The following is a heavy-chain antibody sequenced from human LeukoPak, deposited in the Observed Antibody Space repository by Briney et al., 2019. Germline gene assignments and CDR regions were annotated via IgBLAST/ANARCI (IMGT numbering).Heavy chain of an antibody. CDR3: ARMLISSGYYVDY. D-gene: IGHD3-22*01. J-gene: IGHJ4*02. CDR1: GFPVSGYY. CDR2: IYSGGTT. Sequence: GESLRLSCAASGFPVSGYYMSWVRHAPGKGLGWVSVIYSGGTTYDSDSVKARFTISRDESKNMLYLQMNSLRAEDKAIYYCARMLISSGYYVDYWGQGTLVTVSS. V-gene: IGHV3-53*01.